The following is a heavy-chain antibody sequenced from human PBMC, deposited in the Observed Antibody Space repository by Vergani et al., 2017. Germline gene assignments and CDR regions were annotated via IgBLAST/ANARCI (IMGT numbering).Heavy chain of an antibody. D-gene: IGHD3-22*01. V-gene: IGHV1-69*01. J-gene: IGHJ4*02. CDR2: IIPIFGTA. CDR3: AGALLSSGHIWYYFDY. CDR1: GGTFSSYA. Sequence: QVQLVQSGAEVKKPGSSVKVSCKASGGTFSSYAISWVRQAPGQGLEWMGGIIPIFGTANYAQKFQGRVTITADESTSTAYMKLSSLRSEDTAVYYCAGALLSSGHIWYYFDYWGQGTLVTVSS.